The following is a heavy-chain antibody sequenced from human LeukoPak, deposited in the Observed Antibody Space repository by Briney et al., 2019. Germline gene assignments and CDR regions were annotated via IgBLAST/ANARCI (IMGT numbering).Heavy chain of an antibody. CDR1: GFSLSAYW. D-gene: IGHD2-15*01. J-gene: IGHJ3*02. CDR2: ISGSGGST. V-gene: IGHV3-23*01. Sequence: GGSLRLSCAASGFSLSAYWMNWVRQAPGKGLEWVAAISGSGGSTYYADSVKGRFTISRDNSKSTLYLQMNNLRADDTAVYYCANLGFNTFHIWGQGTMVTVSS. CDR3: ANLGFNTFHI.